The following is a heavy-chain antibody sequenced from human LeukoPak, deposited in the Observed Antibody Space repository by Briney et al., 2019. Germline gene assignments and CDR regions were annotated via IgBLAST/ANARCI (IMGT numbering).Heavy chain of an antibody. CDR1: AFTFGSYS. Sequence: GGSLRLSCAASAFTFGSYSMNWVRQAPGKGLEWVSAISGGGGTTYYADSLKGRFTISRDNSKNTLYLQMNSLRAEDTAIYYCAKWRVYYTSTSCPHDGFDIWGQGTMVTVSS. V-gene: IGHV3-23*01. D-gene: IGHD2-2*01. J-gene: IGHJ3*02. CDR2: ISGGGGTT. CDR3: AKWRVYYTSTSCPHDGFDI.